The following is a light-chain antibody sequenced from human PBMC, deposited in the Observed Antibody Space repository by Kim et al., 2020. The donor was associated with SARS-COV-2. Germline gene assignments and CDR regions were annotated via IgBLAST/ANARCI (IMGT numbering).Light chain of an antibody. J-gene: IGKJ4*01. V-gene: IGKV1-27*01. Sequence: SVGDRVTFTCLASQGISNYLAWYQQKPGKVPKLLIYAASTLQSGVPSRFSGSGSGTDFTLSITSLQPEDAATYYCQNYNSLPALSFGGGTKVDIK. CDR1: QGISNY. CDR2: AAS. CDR3: QNYNSLPALS.